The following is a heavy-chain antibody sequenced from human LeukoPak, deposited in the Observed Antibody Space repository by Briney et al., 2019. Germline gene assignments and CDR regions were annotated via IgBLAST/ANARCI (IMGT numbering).Heavy chain of an antibody. V-gene: IGHV3-30*02. CDR2: IRYDGSNK. CDR1: GFTFSSYG. Sequence: GGSLRLSCAASGFTFSSYGMHWVRQAPGKGLEWVAFIRYDGSNKYYADSVKGRFTISRDNSKNTLYLQMNSLRAEDTAVYYCAKDPSAPPVAGHYFDYWGQGTLVTVSS. D-gene: IGHD6-19*01. J-gene: IGHJ4*02. CDR3: AKDPSAPPVAGHYFDY.